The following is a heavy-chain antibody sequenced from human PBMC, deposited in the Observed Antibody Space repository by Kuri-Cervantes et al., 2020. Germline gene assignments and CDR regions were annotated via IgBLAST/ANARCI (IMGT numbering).Heavy chain of an antibody. J-gene: IGHJ3*02. D-gene: IGHD5-12*01. CDR3: AREVATGAYPGVFDI. Sequence: SETLSLTCTVSGGSISSSNYYWGWIRQPPGKGLEWIGSLFYSGSTYYNSPLKSRVTISVDTSENQFSLKLTSLTAADTAVYYCAREVATGAYPGVFDIWGQGTMVTVSS. CDR2: LFYSGST. V-gene: IGHV4-39*02. CDR1: GGSISSSNYY.